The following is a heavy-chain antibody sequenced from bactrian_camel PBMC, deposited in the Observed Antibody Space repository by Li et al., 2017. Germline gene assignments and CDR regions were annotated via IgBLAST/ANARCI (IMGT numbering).Heavy chain of an antibody. CDR3: AADSHKDVSDLRCDL. Sequence: HVQLVESGGGSVQAGGSLRLSCAGSGFTHSVCSMGWYRQASGEGLEWVSDINSGSGGTRYADSMQGRFTIYEDNAKTAVYLQMRDLKPEDTASYYCAADSHKDVSDLRCDLWGQGTQVTVS. J-gene: IGHJ4*01. CDR2: INSGSGGT. CDR1: GFTHSVCS. D-gene: IGHD6*01. V-gene: IGHV3S26*01.